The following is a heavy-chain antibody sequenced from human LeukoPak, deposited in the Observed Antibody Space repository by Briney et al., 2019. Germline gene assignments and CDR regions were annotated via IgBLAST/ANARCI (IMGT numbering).Heavy chain of an antibody. CDR3: ARDRGYCSGGSCYRWSDP. CDR2: IYYSGST. V-gene: IGHV4-59*01. CDR1: GGSISSYY. J-gene: IGHJ5*02. D-gene: IGHD2-15*01. Sequence: SETLSLTCTVSGGSISSYYWSWIRQPPGKGLEWIGYIYYSGSTNYNPSLKSRVTISVDTSKNQFSLKLSSVTAADTAVYYCARDRGYCSGGSCYRWSDPWGQGTLVTVPS.